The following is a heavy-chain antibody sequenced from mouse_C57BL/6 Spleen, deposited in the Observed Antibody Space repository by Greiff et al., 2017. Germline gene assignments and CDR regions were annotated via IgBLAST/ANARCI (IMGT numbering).Heavy chain of an antibody. V-gene: IGHV1-54*01. J-gene: IGHJ3*01. CDR1: GYAFTNYL. Sequence: QVQLQQSGAELVRPGTSVKVSCKASGYAFTNYLIEWVKQRPGQGLEWIGVINPGSGGTNYNEKFKGKATLTADKSSSTAYMQLSSLTSEDSAVYFCAREGSTYDGEWFAYWGQGTLVTVSA. CDR2: INPGSGGT. CDR3: AREGSTYDGEWFAY. D-gene: IGHD2-12*01.